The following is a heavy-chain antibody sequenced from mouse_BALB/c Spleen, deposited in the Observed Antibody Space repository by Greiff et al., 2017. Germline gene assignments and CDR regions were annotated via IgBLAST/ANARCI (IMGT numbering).Heavy chain of an antibody. J-gene: IGHJ3*01. CDR3: ARDNGSSYPWFAY. Sequence: QVQLQQSGPGLVAPSQSLSITCTVSGFSLTGYGVNWVRQPPGKGLEWLGMIWGDGSTDYNSALKSRLSISKDNSKSQVFLKMNSLQTDDTARYYCARDNGSSYPWFAYWGQGTLVTVSA. D-gene: IGHD1-1*01. V-gene: IGHV2-6-7*01. CDR2: IWGDGST. CDR1: GFSLTGYG.